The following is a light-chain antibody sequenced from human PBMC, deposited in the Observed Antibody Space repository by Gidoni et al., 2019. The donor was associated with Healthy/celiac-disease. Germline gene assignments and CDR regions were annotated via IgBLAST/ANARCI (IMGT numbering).Light chain of an antibody. Sequence: DIQLTQSPSFLSASVGDRVTITCRASQGISCYLAWYQQKPGNAPKLLIYAASTLQSGVPSRFSGSGSGTEFTLTISSLQPEDFATYYCQQLNSYPRTFGPGTKVDIK. CDR1: QGISCY. CDR3: QQLNSYPRT. V-gene: IGKV1-9*01. CDR2: AAS. J-gene: IGKJ3*01.